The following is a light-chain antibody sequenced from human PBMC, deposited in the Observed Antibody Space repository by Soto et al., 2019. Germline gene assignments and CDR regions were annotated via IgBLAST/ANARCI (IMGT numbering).Light chain of an antibody. CDR3: CSYAGSSTDV. CDR2: EGS. Sequence: QSALTQPASVSGSPGQSITSSCTGTSSDVGRYNIVSWYQHHPGKAPKLMIYEGSKRPSGVSNRFSGSKSGNTASLTISGLQAEDEADYYCCSYAGSSTDVFGTGTKLTVL. J-gene: IGLJ1*01. CDR1: SSDVGRYNI. V-gene: IGLV2-23*01.